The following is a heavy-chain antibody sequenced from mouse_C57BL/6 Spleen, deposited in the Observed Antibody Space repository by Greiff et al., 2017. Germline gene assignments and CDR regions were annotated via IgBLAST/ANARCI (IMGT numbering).Heavy chain of an antibody. CDR1: GFTFSDYY. J-gene: IGHJ2*01. Sequence: EVNLVESEGGLVQPGSSMKLSCTASGFTFSDYYMAWVRQVPEKGLEWVANINYDGSSTYYLDSLKSRFIISRDNAKNILYLQMSSLKSEDTATYYCARDNDGYCFDYWGQGTTLTVSS. D-gene: IGHD2-3*01. V-gene: IGHV5-16*01. CDR2: INYDGSST. CDR3: ARDNDGYCFDY.